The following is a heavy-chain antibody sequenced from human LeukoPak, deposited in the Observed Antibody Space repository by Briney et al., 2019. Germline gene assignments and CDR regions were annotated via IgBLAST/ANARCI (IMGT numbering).Heavy chain of an antibody. V-gene: IGHV3-7*04. D-gene: IGHD6-13*01. J-gene: IGHJ4*02. Sequence: GGSLRLSCTASGFTFSNFWMGWVRQAPGKGLEWVANIKQDETEKFYLGSVKGRFTISRDNAKNSLYLQMSSLRVEDTAVYYCAGGYSSNWHYFEYWGQGTLVTVSS. CDR1: GFTFSNFW. CDR2: IKQDETEK. CDR3: AGGYSSNWHYFEY.